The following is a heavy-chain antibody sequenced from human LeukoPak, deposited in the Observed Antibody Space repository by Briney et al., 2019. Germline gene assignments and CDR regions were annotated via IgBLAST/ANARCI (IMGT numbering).Heavy chain of an antibody. CDR3: ARYGRGVIAIPLFDY. Sequence: SETLSLTCTVSGDSVNSATYYWSWIRQPPGKGLEWIGYIYYSGSTNYNPSLKSRVTISIDMSNNQFSLKLSSVTAADTAVYYCARYGRGVIAIPLFDYWGQGTLVTVSS. CDR1: GDSVNSATYY. CDR2: IYYSGST. D-gene: IGHD2-21*01. V-gene: IGHV4-61*01. J-gene: IGHJ4*02.